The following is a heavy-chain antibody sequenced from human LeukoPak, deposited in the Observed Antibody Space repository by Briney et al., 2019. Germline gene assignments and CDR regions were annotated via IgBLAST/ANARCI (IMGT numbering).Heavy chain of an antibody. D-gene: IGHD3-22*01. Sequence: PSETLSLTCTVSGDSISSFHWSWIRQPAGKGLEWIGRIYTSGSTNYNPSLKSRVTMSVDTSKNQFSLKMSSVTAADTAVYYCASEAYYYDSSGYYKYWGQGTLVTVSS. CDR1: GDSISSFH. CDR3: ASEAYYYDSSGYYKY. J-gene: IGHJ4*02. CDR2: IYTSGST. V-gene: IGHV4-4*07.